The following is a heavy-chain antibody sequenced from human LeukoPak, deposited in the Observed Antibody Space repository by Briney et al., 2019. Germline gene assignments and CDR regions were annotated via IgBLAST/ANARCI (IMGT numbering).Heavy chain of an antibody. CDR1: GFTFSKYS. Sequence: GGSLRLSCAASGFTFSKYSMNWVRQAPGKGLGWVSSISSSSSFINYADSVKGRFTISRDNAKNSLYLQMNSLRAEDTAVYYCARVAAAAADYWGQGNLVTVSS. CDR2: ISSSSSFI. D-gene: IGHD6-13*01. J-gene: IGHJ4*02. CDR3: ARVAAAAADY. V-gene: IGHV3-21*01.